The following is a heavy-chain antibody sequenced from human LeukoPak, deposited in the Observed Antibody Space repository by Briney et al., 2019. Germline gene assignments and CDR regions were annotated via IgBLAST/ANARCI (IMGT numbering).Heavy chain of an antibody. V-gene: IGHV4-61*02. CDR2: IYTSGGT. CDR1: GGSISSGSYY. D-gene: IGHD3-10*01. J-gene: IGHJ6*03. Sequence: PSETLSLTCTVSGGSISSGSYYWRWIRQPAGKGLEWIGRIYTSGGTNYNPSLKSRVTISVDTSKNQFSLKLSSVTAADTAVYYCARWGYYYGSGSYRNYYYMDVWGKGTTVTISS. CDR3: ARWGYYYGSGSYRNYYYMDV.